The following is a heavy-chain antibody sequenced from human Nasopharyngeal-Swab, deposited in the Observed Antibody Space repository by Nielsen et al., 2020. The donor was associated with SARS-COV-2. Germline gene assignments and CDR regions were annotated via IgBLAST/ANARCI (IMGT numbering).Heavy chain of an antibody. CDR3: AREPSIVVVPAAIRRVYYYYMDV. CDR1: GFIFDNYW. Sequence: GESLKISCVASGFIFDNYWMSWVRQAPGKGLEWVANIKYDGSEKYYVDSVRGRFTISRDNAKNSLYLQMNSLRAEDTAVYYCAREPSIVVVPAAIRRVYYYYMDVWGKGTTVTVSS. J-gene: IGHJ6*03. CDR2: IKYDGSEK. D-gene: IGHD2-2*02. V-gene: IGHV3-7*01.